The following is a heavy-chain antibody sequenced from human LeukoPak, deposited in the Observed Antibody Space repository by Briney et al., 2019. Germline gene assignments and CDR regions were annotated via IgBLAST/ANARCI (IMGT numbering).Heavy chain of an antibody. J-gene: IGHJ4*02. CDR3: ARHGTVGGPTSV. CDR1: GYSISSGYY. Sequence: SETLSLTCAVSGYSISSGYYWGWIRQPPGKGLEWIGDINHSGTTSCNPSLKSRVTISVDTSKNQFSLKLSSVTASDTAVYYCARHGTVGGPTSVWGQGTLVTVSS. D-gene: IGHD3-16*01. CDR2: INHSGTT. V-gene: IGHV4-38-2*01.